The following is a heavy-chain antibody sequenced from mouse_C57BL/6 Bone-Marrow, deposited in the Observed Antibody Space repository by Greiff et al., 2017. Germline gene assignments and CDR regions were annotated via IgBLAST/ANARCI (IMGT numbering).Heavy chain of an antibody. Sequence: VQLQQSGAELVRPGASVKLSCKASGYTFTDYYINWVKQRPGQGLEWIARIYPGSGNTYYNEKFKGKATLTAEKSSSTAYMQLSSLTSEDSAVYFCARLHYGSSYWFAYWGQGTLVTVSA. D-gene: IGHD1-1*01. CDR3: ARLHYGSSYWFAY. J-gene: IGHJ3*01. V-gene: IGHV1-76*01. CDR2: IYPGSGNT. CDR1: GYTFTDYY.